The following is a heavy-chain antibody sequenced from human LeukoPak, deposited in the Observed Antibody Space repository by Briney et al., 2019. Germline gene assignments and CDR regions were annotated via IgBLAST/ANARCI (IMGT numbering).Heavy chain of an antibody. CDR3: ARQLLEWSGSYYSYYYMDV. CDR1: GYTFTKYG. V-gene: IGHV1-18*01. J-gene: IGHJ6*03. Sequence: GASVKVSCKASGYTFTKYGISWVRQAPGQGLEWMGYIRAYNGHTQFAQKFQGRLTMTTDTSTTTAYMELRSLRSDDTAVYYCARQLLEWSGSYYSYYYMDVWGKGTTLTVSS. CDR2: IRAYNGHT. D-gene: IGHD3-3*01.